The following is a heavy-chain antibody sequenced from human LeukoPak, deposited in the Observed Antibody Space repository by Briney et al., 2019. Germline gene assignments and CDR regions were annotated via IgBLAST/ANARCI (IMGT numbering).Heavy chain of an antibody. CDR2: ISGSGGST. CDR3: AKEGNWNYAQPFDY. J-gene: IGHJ4*02. D-gene: IGHD1-7*01. CDR1: GFTFSSYA. V-gene: IGHV3-23*01. Sequence: GGSLRLFCAASGFTFSSYAMSWVRQAPGKGLEWVSAISGSGGSTYYADSVKDRFTISRDNSKNTLYLQMNSLRAEDTAVYYCAKEGNWNYAQPFDYWGQGTLVTVSS.